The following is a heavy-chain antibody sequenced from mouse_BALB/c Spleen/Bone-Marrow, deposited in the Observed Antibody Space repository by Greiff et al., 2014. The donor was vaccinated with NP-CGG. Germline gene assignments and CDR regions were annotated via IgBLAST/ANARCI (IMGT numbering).Heavy chain of an antibody. CDR2: ISDGGPYT. J-gene: IGHJ4*01. D-gene: IGHD1-1*02. V-gene: IGHV5-4*02. Sequence: DVQLVESGGDLVKPGGSLKLSCAASGFTFSGFYMFWFRQTPEKRLEWVATISDGGPYTYYPDSVKGRFTISRDKAKNNLYLQMSSLKSEDTAMYYCAKSGERYGAMDYWGQGTSVTVSS. CDR1: GFTFSGFY. CDR3: AKSGERYGAMDY.